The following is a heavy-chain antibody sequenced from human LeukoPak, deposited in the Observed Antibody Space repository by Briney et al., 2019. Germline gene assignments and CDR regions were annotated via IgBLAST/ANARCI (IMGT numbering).Heavy chain of an antibody. CDR1: GGSISSGGYY. CDR3: ARGARPTGDY. CDR2: IYYSGST. V-gene: IGHV4-31*03. J-gene: IGHJ4*02. Sequence: SETLSLTCTVSGGSISSGGYYWSWIRQHPGKGLEWIGYIYYSGSTYYNPSLKSRVTISVDTSKNQFSLKLSSVTAADTAVYYCARGARPTGDYWGQGTLVTVSS.